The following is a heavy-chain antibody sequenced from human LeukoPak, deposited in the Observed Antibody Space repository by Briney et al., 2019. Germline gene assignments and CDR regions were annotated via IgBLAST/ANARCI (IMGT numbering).Heavy chain of an antibody. J-gene: IGHJ5*02. Sequence: SETLSLTCTVSGGSISSYYWSWNRQPPGKGLEWIGYIYYSGSTNYNPSLKSRVTISVDTSKNQFSLKLNSVTAADTAVYYCAREVSTKAPAGTLFSHYFDTWGQGTLVTVSS. CDR1: GGSISSYY. CDR3: AREVSTKAPAGTLFSHYFDT. CDR2: IYYSGST. D-gene: IGHD6-13*01. V-gene: IGHV4-59*12.